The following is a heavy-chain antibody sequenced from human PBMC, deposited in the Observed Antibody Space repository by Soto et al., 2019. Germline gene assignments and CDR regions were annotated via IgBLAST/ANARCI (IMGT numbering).Heavy chain of an antibody. Sequence: QVQLVQSGDEVKKPGASVKVSCKASGYIFVNYGIAWVPQAPGQGLEWMGWISPYTGNTHSATKVQGRLTMTTDTSTSTAYMDLGSLTSDDTAVYYCVMVDNYVTPTPQDVWGQGTTVT. V-gene: IGHV1-18*01. J-gene: IGHJ6*02. D-gene: IGHD3-16*01. CDR2: ISPYTGNT. CDR3: VMVDNYVTPTPQDV. CDR1: GYIFVNYG.